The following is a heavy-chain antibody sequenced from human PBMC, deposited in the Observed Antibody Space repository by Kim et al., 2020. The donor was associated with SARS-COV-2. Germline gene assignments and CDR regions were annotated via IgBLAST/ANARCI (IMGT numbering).Heavy chain of an antibody. J-gene: IGHJ6*02. CDR3: ARDLEQPGWHGLDV. CDR1: GGSISSYY. D-gene: IGHD2-15*01. Sequence: SETLSLTCTVSGGSISSYYWSWIRQSPGKGLEWIGYIYYSGTTKYNPSLNSRVTISVDTAKNQFSLKLSSVTAADTAVYYCARDLEQPGWHGLDVWGQGTTVTVSS. V-gene: IGHV4-59*13. CDR2: IYYSGTT.